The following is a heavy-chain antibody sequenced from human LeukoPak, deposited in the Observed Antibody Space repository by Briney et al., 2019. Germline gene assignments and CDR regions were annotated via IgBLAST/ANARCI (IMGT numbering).Heavy chain of an antibody. D-gene: IGHD5-18*01. CDR1: GGSISSYY. J-gene: IGHJ4*02. V-gene: IGHV4-59*01. CDR2: IYYSGST. CDR3: ARGHGYSYGYVFDY. Sequence: SETLSLTCTVSGGSISSYYWSWIRQPPGKGLEWIGYIYYSGSTNYNPPLKSRVTISVDTSKNQFSLKLSSVTAADTAVYYCARGHGYSYGYVFDYWGQGTLVTVSS.